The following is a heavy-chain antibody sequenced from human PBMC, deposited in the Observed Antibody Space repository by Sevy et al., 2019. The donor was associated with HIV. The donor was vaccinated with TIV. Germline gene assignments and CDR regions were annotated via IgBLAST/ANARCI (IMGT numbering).Heavy chain of an antibody. V-gene: IGHV1-69*06. CDR3: AGAFSSSPRWSFYYYYMDV. CDR1: GGTFSSYA. J-gene: IGHJ6*03. CDR2: IIPFFGTA. Sequence: ASVKVSCKASGGTFSSYAISWVRQAPGQGLEWMGGIIPFFGTANYGQKFQGRVTITGDKSTSTAYMELSSLRPEDRAGYYCAGAFSSSPRWSFYYYYMDVWGKGTTVTVSS. D-gene: IGHD6-6*01.